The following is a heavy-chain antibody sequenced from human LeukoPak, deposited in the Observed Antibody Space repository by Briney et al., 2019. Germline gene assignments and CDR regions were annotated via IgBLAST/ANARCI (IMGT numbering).Heavy chain of an antibody. CDR2: KYYRSKWYN. CDR1: GDSVSSNSAA. CDR3: ARDLERQLGHFDAFDI. Sequence: SQTLSLTCAISGDSVSSNSAAWNWIRQSPSRGLEWLGRKYYRSKWYNDYAVSVKSRITINPDTSKNQFSLQLNSVTPEDTAVYYCARDLERQLGHFDAFDIWGQGTMVTVSS. V-gene: IGHV6-1*01. J-gene: IGHJ3*02. D-gene: IGHD6-13*01.